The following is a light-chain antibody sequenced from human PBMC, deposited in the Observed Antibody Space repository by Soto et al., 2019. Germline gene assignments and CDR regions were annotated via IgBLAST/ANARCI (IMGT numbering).Light chain of an antibody. CDR2: DAF. CDR3: QQYDSLPPT. J-gene: IGKJ4*01. V-gene: IGKV1-33*01. CDR1: QDIKNY. Sequence: DLQMTQSPSSVSAFVGDSMSSTCQASQDIKNYLNWYQHKPGKAPKLLIYDAFKSDTGVPSRFSGSGSGTDFTFTINNLQPEDIATYFCQQYDSLPPTFGGGTRV.